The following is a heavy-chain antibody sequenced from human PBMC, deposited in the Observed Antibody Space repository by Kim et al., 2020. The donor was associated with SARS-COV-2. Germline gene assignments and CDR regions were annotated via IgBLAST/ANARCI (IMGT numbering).Heavy chain of an antibody. D-gene: IGHD6-19*01. Sequence: TSYHPARKRRVTISVDTSKNQFSLKLSSVTAADTAVYYCAREARSSGWYLWGQGTLVTVSS. CDR3: AREARSSGWYL. CDR2: T. J-gene: IGHJ4*02. V-gene: IGHV4-31*02.